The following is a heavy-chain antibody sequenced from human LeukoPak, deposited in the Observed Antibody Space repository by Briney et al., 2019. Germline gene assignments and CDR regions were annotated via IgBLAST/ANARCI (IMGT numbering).Heavy chain of an antibody. CDR3: ARGKTFRGDAFDI. V-gene: IGHV4-59*12. J-gene: IGHJ3*02. CDR1: GGSISTYY. D-gene: IGHD2/OR15-2a*01. Sequence: SETLSLTCTVSGGSISTYYWNWIRQPPGKGLEWIGYVYYSGRTNYNPSLKSRVTISVDTSKNQFSLKLSSVTAADTAVYYCARGKTFRGDAFDIWGQGTMVTVSS. CDR2: VYYSGRT.